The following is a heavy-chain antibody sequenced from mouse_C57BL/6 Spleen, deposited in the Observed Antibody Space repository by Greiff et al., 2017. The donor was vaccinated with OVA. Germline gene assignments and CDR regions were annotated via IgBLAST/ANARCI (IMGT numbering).Heavy chain of an antibody. J-gene: IGHJ2*01. CDR3: ARVRDYDAGVDY. CDR1: GYTFTSYW. D-gene: IGHD2-4*01. V-gene: IGHV1-69*01. Sequence: QVHVKQPGAELVMPGASVKLSCKASGYTFTSYWMHWVKQRPGQGLEWIGEIDPSDSYTNYNQKFKGKSTLTVDKSSSTAYMQLSSLTSEDSAVYYCARVRDYDAGVDYWGQGTTLTVSS. CDR2: IDPSDSYT.